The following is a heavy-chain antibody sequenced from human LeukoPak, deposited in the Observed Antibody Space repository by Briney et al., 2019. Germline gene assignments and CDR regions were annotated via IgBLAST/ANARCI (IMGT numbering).Heavy chain of an antibody. D-gene: IGHD2-2*01. CDR1: GYTFTSHG. J-gene: IGHJ5*02. CDR3: ARDLAFLPAPAPNGWLDP. CDR2: ISTYNGDR. V-gene: IGHV1-18*01. Sequence: ASVTVSCTASGYTFTSHGISWVRQAPGQGLEWMGWISTYNGDRKYAEKLQGRVTLTSDTSTNTAYLEVTSLKSDDTAVYYCARDLAFLPAPAPNGWLDPWGQGTLVTVSS.